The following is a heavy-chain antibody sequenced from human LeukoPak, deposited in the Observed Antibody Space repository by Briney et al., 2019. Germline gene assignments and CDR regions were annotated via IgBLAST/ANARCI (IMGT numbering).Heavy chain of an antibody. CDR2: ISYSGST. CDR3: ARGRGGYGDYFDY. Sequence: PPETLSLTCTVSGDSLSPYYWGWLRQPPGKGLEWLGYISYSGSTNYNPSLKSRVTFSVATSKNQFFLDLSSVTAADTAVYYCARGRGGYGDYFDYWGQGTLVTVSS. D-gene: IGHD4-17*01. V-gene: IGHV4-59*01. CDR1: GDSLSPYY. J-gene: IGHJ4*02.